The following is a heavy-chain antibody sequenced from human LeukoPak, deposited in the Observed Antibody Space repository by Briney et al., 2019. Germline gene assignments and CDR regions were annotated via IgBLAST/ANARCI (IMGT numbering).Heavy chain of an antibody. Sequence: PGGSLRLSCAASGFTFSTYAMSWVRQAPGEGLKWVSAITGGRTTYYADSVMGRFTISRDNSKNTLYLQMNSLRAEDTAVYYCATYRQSGTDYWGQGTLATVSS. CDR1: GFTFSTYA. V-gene: IGHV3-23*01. D-gene: IGHD1-1*01. CDR3: ATYRQSGTDY. CDR2: ITGGRTT. J-gene: IGHJ4*02.